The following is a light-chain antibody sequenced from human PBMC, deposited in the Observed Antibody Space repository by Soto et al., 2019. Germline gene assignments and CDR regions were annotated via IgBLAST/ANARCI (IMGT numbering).Light chain of an antibody. CDR2: EVS. J-gene: IGLJ1*01. CDR1: SSDVGSYNL. V-gene: IGLV2-23*02. CDR3: CSYAGSITPYV. Sequence: QSVLTQPASVSGSPGQSITISCTGTSSDVGSYNLVSWYQQHPGKAPKLMIYEVSKRPSGVSNRFSGSKSGNTASLTISGLQAEDVSDYYCCSYAGSITPYVFGTGTIVTVL.